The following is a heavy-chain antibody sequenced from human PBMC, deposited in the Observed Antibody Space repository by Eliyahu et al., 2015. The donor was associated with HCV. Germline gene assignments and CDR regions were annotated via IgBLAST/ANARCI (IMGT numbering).Heavy chain of an antibody. CDR2: IYYSGST. D-gene: IGHD5-18*01. V-gene: IGHV4-39*01. CDR1: GGSISSSSYY. J-gene: IGHJ3*02. CDR3: ARPVDTAMGLAFDI. Sequence: QLQLQESGPGLVKPSETLSLTCTVSGGSISSSSYYWGWIRQPPGKGLEWIGSIYYSGSTYYNPSLKSRVTISVDTSKNQFSLKLSSVTAADTAVYYCARPVDTAMGLAFDIWGQGTMVTVSS.